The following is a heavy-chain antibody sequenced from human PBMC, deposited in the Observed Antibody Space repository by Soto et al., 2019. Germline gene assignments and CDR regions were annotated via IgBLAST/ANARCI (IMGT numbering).Heavy chain of an antibody. CDR1: GGSISSRDSY. D-gene: IGHD2-21*01. J-gene: IGHJ4*02. V-gene: IGHV4-39*01. CDR2: FHYSGST. CDR3: ARGFVRSLCDY. Sequence: SETLSLTCTVSGGSISSRDSYWGWIRQPPGKGLEWIGSFHYSGSTYYNPSLKSRVTISVDTSKNQLSLRVTSVTAADTAVYYCARGFVRSLCDYWRQGSRVTVSS.